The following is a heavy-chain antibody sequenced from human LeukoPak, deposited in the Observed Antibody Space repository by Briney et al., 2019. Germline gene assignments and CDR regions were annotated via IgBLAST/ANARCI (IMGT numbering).Heavy chain of an antibody. J-gene: IGHJ4*02. V-gene: IGHV3-66*02. CDR3: ARGIAAHFDY. CDR2: IYSGGST. Sequence: GGSLRLSCAASGFTFSSYAMSWVRQAPGKGLEWVSVIYSGGSTYYADSVKGRFTISRDNSKNTLYLQMNSLRAEDTAVYYCARGIAAHFDYWGQGTLVTVSS. CDR1: GFTFSSYA. D-gene: IGHD6-13*01.